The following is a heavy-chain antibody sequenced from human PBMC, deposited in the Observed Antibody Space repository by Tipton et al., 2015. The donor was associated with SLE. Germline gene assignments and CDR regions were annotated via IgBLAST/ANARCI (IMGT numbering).Heavy chain of an antibody. J-gene: IGHJ4*02. CDR3: ARDRGGIAAAVLLDY. Sequence: GSLRLSCAASGFTFSDYYMSWIRQSPGKGLEWISYSSGGGTNVYYAASVQGRFTSSRDNAKNSLYLQMNSLRAEDTAVYYCARDRGGIAAAVLLDYWGQGTLVTVSS. D-gene: IGHD6-13*01. CDR2: SSGGGTNV. CDR1: GFTFSDYY. V-gene: IGHV3-11*04.